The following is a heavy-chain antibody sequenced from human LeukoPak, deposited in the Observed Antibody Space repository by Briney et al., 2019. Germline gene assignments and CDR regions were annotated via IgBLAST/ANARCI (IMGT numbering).Heavy chain of an antibody. CDR2: IKQDGSEK. Sequence: GGSLRLSCAASGFTFSSYWMSWVRQAPGKGLEWVANIKQDGSEKYYVDSVKGRFTVSRDNAKNSLYLQMNSLRAEDTAVYYCARDSLRFGELYSFDPWGQGTLVTVSS. D-gene: IGHD3-10*01. J-gene: IGHJ5*02. V-gene: IGHV3-7*01. CDR1: GFTFSSYW. CDR3: ARDSLRFGELYSFDP.